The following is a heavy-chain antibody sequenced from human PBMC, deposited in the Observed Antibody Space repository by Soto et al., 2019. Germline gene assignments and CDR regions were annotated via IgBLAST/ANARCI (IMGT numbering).Heavy chain of an antibody. CDR1: GFTFSSYA. CDR3: ASRISGWYALPYYYYGMDV. D-gene: IGHD6-19*01. V-gene: IGHV3-30-3*01. J-gene: IGHJ6*02. CDR2: ISYDGSNK. Sequence: ESVGGVVQPGRSLRLSCAASGFTFSSYAMHWVRQAPGKGLEWVAVISYDGSNKYYADSVKGRFTISRDNSKNTLYLQMNSLRAEDTAVYYCASRISGWYALPYYYYGMDVWGQGTTVTVSS.